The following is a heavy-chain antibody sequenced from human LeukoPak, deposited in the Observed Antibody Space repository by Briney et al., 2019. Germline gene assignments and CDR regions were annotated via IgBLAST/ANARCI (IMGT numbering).Heavy chain of an antibody. CDR1: GGSFSDYY. CDR3: ARVGTNWYNWNYMGWFDP. Sequence: PSETLSLTCAVYGGSFSDYYWSWIRQPPGKGLEWIGEINHSGSTNYNPSLKSRVTISVDTSKNQFSLKLSSVTAADTAVYYCARVGTNWYNWNYMGWFDPWGQGTLVTVSS. J-gene: IGHJ5*02. CDR2: INHSGST. V-gene: IGHV4-34*01. D-gene: IGHD1-7*01.